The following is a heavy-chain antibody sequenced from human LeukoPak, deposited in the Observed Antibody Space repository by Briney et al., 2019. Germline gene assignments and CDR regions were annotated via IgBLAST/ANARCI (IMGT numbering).Heavy chain of an antibody. D-gene: IGHD1-1*01. Sequence: VASVKVSCKASGFTFTTYFMQWVRQAPGQGLEWMGIISPSGGSTSYAQKFQGRVAMTRDTSTSTVYMELSSLRSEDTAVYYCARGGTTDYSMDVWGQGPTVTVSS. CDR3: ARGGTTDYSMDV. V-gene: IGHV1-46*01. J-gene: IGHJ6*02. CDR2: ISPSGGST. CDR1: GFTFTTYF.